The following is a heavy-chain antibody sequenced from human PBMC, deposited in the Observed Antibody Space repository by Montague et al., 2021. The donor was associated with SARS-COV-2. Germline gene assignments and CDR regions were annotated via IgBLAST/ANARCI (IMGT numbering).Heavy chain of an antibody. V-gene: IGHV4-61*09. CDR2: IQTSGTS. CDR1: GDSMTSGSHF. D-gene: IGHD2-2*01. J-gene: IGHJ6*02. Sequence: TLSLTCTVSGDSMTSGSHFWTWIRQPAGKGLEWIGYIQTSGTSNYNPSLRDRITLSIDTSRNQFSLELRSVTAADTAVYFCARDRPESWRISPGLAGLLATVVPSASGMDVWGRGTTVIVS. CDR3: ARDRPESWRISPGLAGLLATVVPSASGMDV.